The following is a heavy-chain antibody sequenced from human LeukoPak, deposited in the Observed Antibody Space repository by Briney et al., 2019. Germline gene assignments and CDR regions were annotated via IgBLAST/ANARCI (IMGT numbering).Heavy chain of an antibody. J-gene: IGHJ3*02. D-gene: IGHD3-22*01. V-gene: IGHV1-18*01. Sequence: GASVKVSCKASGYTFTSYGISWVRQAPGQGLEWMGWISAYNGNTNYAQKLQGRGTMTTDTSTSTAYMELRSLRSDDTAVYYCARDSAYYDSSGSHDAFDIWGQGTMVTVSS. CDR1: GYTFTSYG. CDR3: ARDSAYYDSSGSHDAFDI. CDR2: ISAYNGNT.